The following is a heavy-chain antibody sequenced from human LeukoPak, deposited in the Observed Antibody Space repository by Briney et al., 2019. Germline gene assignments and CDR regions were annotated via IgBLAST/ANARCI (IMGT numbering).Heavy chain of an antibody. CDR1: GYTFSDFY. J-gene: IGHJ2*01. Sequence: ASVKVSCKASGYTFSDFYIHCVRQSPGQGLEWLGYINPDNGVTNYAQKIRGRVTLTRDTSITTAYMELTRLTSDDTAMYYCARGDWYFALWGRGTLVTVSS. CDR3: ARGDWYFAL. V-gene: IGHV1-2*02. CDR2: INPDNGVT.